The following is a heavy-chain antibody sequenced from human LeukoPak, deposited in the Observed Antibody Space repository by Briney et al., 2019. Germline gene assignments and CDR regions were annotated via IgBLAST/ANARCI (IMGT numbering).Heavy chain of an antibody. J-gene: IGHJ6*03. V-gene: IGHV3-48*03. D-gene: IGHD3-10*01. CDR2: ISSSGSTI. CDR3: AKDGLWFGELLPHDYMDV. CDR1: GFTFSSYE. Sequence: HPGGSLRLSCAASGFTFSSYEMNWVRQAPGKGLEWVSYISSSGSTIYYADSVKGRFTISRDNAKNSLYLQMNSLRAEDTAVYYCAKDGLWFGELLPHDYMDVWGKGTTVTISS.